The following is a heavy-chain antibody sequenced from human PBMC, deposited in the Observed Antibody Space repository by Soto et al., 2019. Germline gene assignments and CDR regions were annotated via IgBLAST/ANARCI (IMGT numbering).Heavy chain of an antibody. CDR2: ISVNSGNT. D-gene: IGHD3-9*01. Sequence: ASVKVSCKASGYNFINYGISWVRQAPGQGLEWMGWISVNSGNTKLPQRLQGRATMTTDASTSTAYMEVTSLRSDDTAIYYCARDARPYYDILSDSLESDYWGQ. J-gene: IGHJ4*01. CDR3: ARDARPYYDILSDSLESDY. V-gene: IGHV1-18*01. CDR1: GYNFINYG.